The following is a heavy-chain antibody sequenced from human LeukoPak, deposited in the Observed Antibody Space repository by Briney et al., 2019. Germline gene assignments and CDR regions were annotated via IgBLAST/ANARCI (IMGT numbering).Heavy chain of an antibody. V-gene: IGHV1-69*06. CDR3: ARDKVRQWLVSWGCAFDI. Sequence: SVKVSYKASRGTFSSYAILWVRQAPGQGLEWMGGIIPIFGTANYAQKFQGRVTITADKSTSTAYMELRSLRSEDTAVYYCARDKVRQWLVSWGCAFDIWGQGTMVTVSS. CDR1: RGTFSSYA. D-gene: IGHD6-19*01. J-gene: IGHJ3*02. CDR2: IIPIFGTA.